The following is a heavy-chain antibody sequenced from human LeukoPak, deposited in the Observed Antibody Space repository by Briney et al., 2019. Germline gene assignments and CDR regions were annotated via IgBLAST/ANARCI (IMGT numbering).Heavy chain of an antibody. V-gene: IGHV4-59*01. CDR1: GGSISSYY. CDR2: IYYSGST. Sequence: SETLSLTCTGSGGSISSYYWSWIRQPPGKGLEWIGYIYYSGSTNYNPSLKSRVTISVDTSKNQFSLKLSSVTAADTAVYYCAISITGTTPWFDYWGQGTLVTVSS. CDR3: AISITGTTPWFDY. J-gene: IGHJ4*02. D-gene: IGHD1-7*01.